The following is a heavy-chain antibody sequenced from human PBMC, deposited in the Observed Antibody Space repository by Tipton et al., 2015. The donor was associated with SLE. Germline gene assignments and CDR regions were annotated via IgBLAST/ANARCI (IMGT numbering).Heavy chain of an antibody. CDR3: AQAHLWGSYRYASDI. CDR2: IDHSGST. V-gene: IGHV4-34*01. Sequence: TLSLTCAVYGRSFIGSYWTWIRQPPGKGLEWIGDIDHSGSTNYNPSLKSRVTISVDTSKNQFSLKLSSVTAADTAVYYCAQAHLWGSYRYASDIWGQGTMVTVSS. J-gene: IGHJ3*02. CDR1: GRSFIGSY. D-gene: IGHD3-16*02.